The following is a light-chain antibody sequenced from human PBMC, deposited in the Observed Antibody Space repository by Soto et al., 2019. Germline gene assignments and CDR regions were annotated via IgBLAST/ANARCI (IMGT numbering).Light chain of an antibody. CDR2: DVS. CDR1: SSDVGGYDY. Sequence: QSVLTQPASVSGSPGQSITLSCTGTSSDVGGYDYVSWYQHHPGKAPKLMIYDVSNRPSGVSNRFSGSKSGNTASLTISGLQDEDEADYYCSSYTSSSPYVFGTGTKVT. CDR3: SSYTSSSPYV. V-gene: IGLV2-14*03. J-gene: IGLJ1*01.